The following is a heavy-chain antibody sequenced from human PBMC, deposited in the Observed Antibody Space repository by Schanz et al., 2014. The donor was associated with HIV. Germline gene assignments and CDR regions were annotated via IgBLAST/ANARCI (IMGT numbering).Heavy chain of an antibody. CDR1: GFMFSTYS. CDR2: ISSSINTK. CDR3: ARDCLGGCPADY. J-gene: IGHJ4*02. V-gene: IGHV3-48*02. Sequence: EVQLVESGGGLVQPGGSLRLSCAASGFMFSTYSMHWVRQAPGKGLEWISSISSSINTKNYADSVKGRFTISRDNAKNSLYLQMKGLRDEDTAVYYCARDCLGGCPADYWGQGTLVTVSS. D-gene: IGHD2-15*01.